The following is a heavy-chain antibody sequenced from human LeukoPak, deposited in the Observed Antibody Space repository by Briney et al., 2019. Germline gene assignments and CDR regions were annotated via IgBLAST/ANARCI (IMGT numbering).Heavy chain of an antibody. J-gene: IGHJ4*02. CDR2: IYSGGST. D-gene: IGHD4-17*01. CDR3: ARLSGDYFDY. CDR1: GFTVSSNY. V-gene: IGHV3-53*01. Sequence: GGSLRLSCAASGFTVSSNYMSWVCQAPGKGLEWVSVIYSGGSTCYADSVKGRFTISRDNSKNTLYLQMNSLRAEDTAVYYCARLSGDYFDYWGQGTLVTVSS.